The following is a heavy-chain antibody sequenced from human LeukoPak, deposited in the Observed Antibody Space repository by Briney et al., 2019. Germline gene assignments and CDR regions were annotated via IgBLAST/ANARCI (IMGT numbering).Heavy chain of an antibody. CDR2: TYYRARCYN. Sequence: SQTLSLTCAISGDSVSSNSATWNWIRQSPSRGLEWLGRTYYRARCYNEYAIAVKGRITINTDKSKNQFSLKMNSVTPEDTAVYYCARAQGAVNSWGQGTLVTVSS. CDR1: GDSVSSNSAT. V-gene: IGHV6-1*01. CDR3: ARAQGAVNS. J-gene: IGHJ4*02. D-gene: IGHD1-26*01.